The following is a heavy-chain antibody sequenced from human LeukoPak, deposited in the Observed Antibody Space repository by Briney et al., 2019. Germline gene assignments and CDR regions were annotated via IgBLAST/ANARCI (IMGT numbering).Heavy chain of an antibody. CDR1: GGTFSSYA. D-gene: IGHD2-2*01. CDR3: ARGHCSSTSCFESPTSSVQDNWFDP. V-gene: IGHV1-69*13. CDR2: IIPIFGTA. J-gene: IGHJ5*02. Sequence: ASVKVSCKASGGTFSSYAISWVRQAPGQGLEWMGGIIPIFGTANYAQKFQGRVTITADESTSTAYMELSSLRSEDTAVYYCARGHCSSTSCFESPTSSVQDNWFDPWGQGTLVTVSS.